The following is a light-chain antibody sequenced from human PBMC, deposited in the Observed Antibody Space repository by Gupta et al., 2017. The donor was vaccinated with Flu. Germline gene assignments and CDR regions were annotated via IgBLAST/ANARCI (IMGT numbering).Light chain of an antibody. J-gene: IGLJ3*02. V-gene: IGLV1-44*01. CDR2: SNN. CDR1: SSNIGSKT. CDR3: STWDDSLNAWV. Sequence: QSVLTQPSSASGTPGQSVTVSCFGSSSNIGSKTVNWYQQLPGTAPKVLIYSNNQRPSGVPDRFSGSKSGTSASLAIGDLQSDDEADYYCSTWDDSLNAWVFGGGTKLTVL.